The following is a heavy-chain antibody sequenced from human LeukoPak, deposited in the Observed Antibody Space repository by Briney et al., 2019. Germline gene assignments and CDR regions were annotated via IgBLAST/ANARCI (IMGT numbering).Heavy chain of an antibody. J-gene: IGHJ4*02. CDR1: GFTFSTYG. CDR3: ASEIIFGSFDY. V-gene: IGHV3-23*01. Sequence: GGTLRLSCAASGFTFSTYGMSWVRQAPGKGLKWVSGISGSGGRTYYADSVKGRFTISRNNSKNTLYLQMNSLAAEDTAVYYCASEIIFGSFDYWGQGTLVTVSS. CDR2: ISGSGGRT. D-gene: IGHD3-3*01.